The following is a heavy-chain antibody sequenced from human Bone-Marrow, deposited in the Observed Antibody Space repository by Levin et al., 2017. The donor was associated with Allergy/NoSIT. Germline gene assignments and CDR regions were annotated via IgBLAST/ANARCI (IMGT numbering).Heavy chain of an antibody. CDR2: ILNDGSSK. V-gene: IGHV3-30*18. Sequence: SGGSLRLSCAVSGFNFSAYGFHWVRQAPGKGLEWVAVILNDGSSKYYADSVRGRFSISRDNFKNTLYLQMNSLRPEDTAVYYCAKDQEKLALGYWGQGTLVTVSS. CDR1: GFNFSAYG. J-gene: IGHJ4*02. CDR3: AKDQEKLALGY.